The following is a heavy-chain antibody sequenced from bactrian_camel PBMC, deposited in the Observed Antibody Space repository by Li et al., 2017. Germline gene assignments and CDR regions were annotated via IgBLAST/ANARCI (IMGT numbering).Heavy chain of an antibody. V-gene: IGHV3S5*01. Sequence: HVQLVESGGGSVQAGGSLRLSCVASGFTFSTYDMSWVRQAPGKGLEWVSDIYSDGSNTYYSDGVKGRFNISRDDAKNTVWLQRNSLKSEDTALYYCLTSLNSGADYAGYWGQGTQVTVS. CDR2: IYSDGSNT. J-gene: IGHJ4*01. CDR3: LTSLNSGADYAGY. CDR1: GFTFSTYD. D-gene: IGHD5*01.